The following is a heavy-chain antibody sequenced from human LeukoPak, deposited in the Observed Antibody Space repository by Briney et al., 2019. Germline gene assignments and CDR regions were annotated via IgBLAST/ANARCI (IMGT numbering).Heavy chain of an antibody. CDR1: GGSFSGYY. V-gene: IGHV4-34*01. Sequence: SETLSLTCAVYGGSFSGYYWSWIRQPPGKGLEWIGEINHSGSTNYNPSLKSRVTISVDTSKNQFSLKLSSVTAADTAVYYCARGDVAVAEYFDYWGQRTLVTVSS. D-gene: IGHD6-19*01. J-gene: IGHJ4*02. CDR2: INHSGST. CDR3: ARGDVAVAEYFDY.